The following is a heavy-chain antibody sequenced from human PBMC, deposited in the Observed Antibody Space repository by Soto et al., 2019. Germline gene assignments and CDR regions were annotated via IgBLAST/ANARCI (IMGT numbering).Heavy chain of an antibody. J-gene: IGHJ3*02. CDR2: ISSGSSYI. CDR1: GFTFSSYS. V-gene: IGHV3-21*01. D-gene: IGHD6-19*01. CDR3: ATSIAVAADAFDI. Sequence: GGSLRLSCAASGFTFSSYSMNWVRQAPRKGLEWVSSISSGSSYIYYADSVKGRFTISRDNAKNSLYLQMNSLRAEDTAVYYCATSIAVAADAFDIWGQGTMVTVSS.